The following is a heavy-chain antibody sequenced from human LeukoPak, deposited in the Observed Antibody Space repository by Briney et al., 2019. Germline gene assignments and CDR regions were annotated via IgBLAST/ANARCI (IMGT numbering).Heavy chain of an antibody. V-gene: IGHV6-1*01. J-gene: IGHJ4*02. CDR2: TYYRSKWYN. D-gene: IGHD6-19*01. CDR1: GDSVSSNNGA. CDR3: ARDVGTSGWHTFDY. Sequence: SQTLSLTCAISGDSVSSNNGAWNWIRQSPSRGLEWPGRTYYRSKWYNDFAPSMQGRITISPDTSKNQFSLQLYSVTPEDTAVYYCARDVGTSGWHTFDYWGQGTLVTVSS.